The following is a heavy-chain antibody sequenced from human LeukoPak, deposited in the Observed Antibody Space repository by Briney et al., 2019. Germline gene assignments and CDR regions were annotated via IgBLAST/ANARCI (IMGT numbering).Heavy chain of an antibody. CDR3: AKGRDWGSHRYHAFDI. J-gene: IGHJ3*02. D-gene: IGHD3-16*02. CDR2: ISGPGGNT. CDR1: GFTFSSYG. V-gene: IGHV3-23*01. Sequence: GGSLRLSCAASGFTFSSYGMSWVRQVPGKGLEWVSAISGPGGNTYYADSVKGRFTISRDNSKNTLFLQMNSLRAEDTAVYYCAKGRDWGSHRYHAFDIWGQGTMVTVSS.